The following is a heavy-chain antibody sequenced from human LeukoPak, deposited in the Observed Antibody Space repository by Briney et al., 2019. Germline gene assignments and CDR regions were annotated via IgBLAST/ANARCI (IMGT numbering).Heavy chain of an antibody. J-gene: IGHJ3*02. CDR2: MNPNNGDT. D-gene: IGHD4-23*01. CDR3: ARVGYGGNYYAFDI. CDR1: GYIFTSYD. Sequence: ASVKVSCKASGYIFTSYDVNWVRQAPGQGLEWMGWMNPNNGDTGYAQKFQGRVTMTRNTSINTAYMELSSLRSEDTAVYYCARVGYGGNYYAFDIWGQGTMVTVSS. V-gene: IGHV1-8*01.